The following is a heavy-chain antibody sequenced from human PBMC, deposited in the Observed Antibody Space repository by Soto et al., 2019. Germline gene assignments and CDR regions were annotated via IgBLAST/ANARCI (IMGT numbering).Heavy chain of an antibody. V-gene: IGHV4-30-2*01. CDR1: GGSISSCGYS. CDR2: IYHSGST. Sequence: QLQLQESGSGLVKPSQTLSLTCAVSGGSISSCGYSWSWIRQPPGQGLEWIGYIYHSGSTYYNPSLKSRVTISVDRSKTQFSLKLSSVTAADTAVYYCASVVVVAASHWFDPWGQGTLVTVSS. J-gene: IGHJ5*02. CDR3: ASVVVVAASHWFDP. D-gene: IGHD2-15*01.